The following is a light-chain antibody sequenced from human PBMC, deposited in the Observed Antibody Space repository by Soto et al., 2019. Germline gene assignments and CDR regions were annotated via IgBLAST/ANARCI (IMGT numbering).Light chain of an antibody. V-gene: IGKV1-6*01. Sequence: IQMTPSPSIGSASVGDRVTITCRASQGIRNDLGWYQQKPGKAPKLLIYATSTLQSGVPSRFSGSGSGTGFTLTISSLQPEDCATYYCLQDYNYPWTFGQGTKVDIK. CDR2: ATS. CDR1: QGIRND. CDR3: LQDYNYPWT. J-gene: IGKJ1*01.